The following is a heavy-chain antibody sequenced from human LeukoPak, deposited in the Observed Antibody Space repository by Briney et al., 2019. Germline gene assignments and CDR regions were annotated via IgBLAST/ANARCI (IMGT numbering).Heavy chain of an antibody. D-gene: IGHD3-16*01. Sequence: SETLSLTCTVSGGSIGSYYWSWIRRPPGKGLEWIGYIYYSGSTNYNPSLKSRVTISVDTSKNQFSLKLSSVTAADTAVYYCARLRLGVGSAFDIWGQGTMVTVSS. V-gene: IGHV4-59*08. CDR3: ARLRLGVGSAFDI. CDR2: IYYSGST. CDR1: GGSIGSYY. J-gene: IGHJ3*02.